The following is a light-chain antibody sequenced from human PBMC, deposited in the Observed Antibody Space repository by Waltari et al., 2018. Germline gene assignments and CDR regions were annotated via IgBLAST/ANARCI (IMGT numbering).Light chain of an antibody. J-gene: IGKJ4*01. CDR2: ASS. CDR1: QDIYNF. V-gene: IGKV1-9*01. Sequence: DIQLTQSPSFLSASVGDRVTITCRASQDIYNFLAWYQQKPGQAPKLLIYASSTLQSGVPSRFGGSGSGTEFTLTISSLQPEDFATYYCQQLKDSPPTFGGGTKVEIK. CDR3: QQLKDSPPT.